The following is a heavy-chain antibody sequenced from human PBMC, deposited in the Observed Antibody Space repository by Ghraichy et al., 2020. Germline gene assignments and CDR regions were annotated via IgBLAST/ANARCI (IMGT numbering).Heavy chain of an antibody. Sequence: SETLSLTCAVYVGSFSGYYWSWIRQPPGKGLEWIGEINHSGSTNYNPSLKSRVTISVDTSKNQFSLKLSSVTAADTAVYYCAIGCSSTSCRNRYYYYGMDVWGQGTTVTVSS. CDR2: INHSGST. CDR3: AIGCSSTSCRNRYYYYGMDV. D-gene: IGHD2-2*01. J-gene: IGHJ6*02. V-gene: IGHV4-34*01. CDR1: VGSFSGYY.